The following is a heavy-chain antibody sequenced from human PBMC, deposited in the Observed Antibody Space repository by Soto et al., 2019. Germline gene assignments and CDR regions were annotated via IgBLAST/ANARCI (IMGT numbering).Heavy chain of an antibody. J-gene: IGHJ4*02. CDR3: ARGSFGDY. CDR2: ISAHNGNT. Sequence: QVHLVQSGAEVKKPGASVKVSCKASGYTFTSYGITWVRQAPGQGLEWMGWISAHNGNTDYAHKLQGRVIVTRDTSTSTAYMELRSLISDDTDVYYCARGSFGDYWGQGALVTVSS. CDR1: GYTFTSYG. D-gene: IGHD1-26*01. V-gene: IGHV1-18*01.